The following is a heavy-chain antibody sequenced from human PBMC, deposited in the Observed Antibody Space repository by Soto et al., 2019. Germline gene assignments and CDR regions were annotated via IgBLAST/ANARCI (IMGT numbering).Heavy chain of an antibody. D-gene: IGHD1-1*01. CDR2: ISGSGGST. CDR3: AKAAGGGNDV. Sequence: EVQLLESEGGLVQPGGSLRPSCAAAGFTFSSYAMSWVRQAPGKGLEWVSAISGSGGSTYYADSVKGRFTISRDNSKKTLYLQMNSLRAEDTAVYNSAKAAGGGNDVWGQGTTVTVSS. J-gene: IGHJ6*02. CDR1: GFTFSSYA. V-gene: IGHV3-23*01.